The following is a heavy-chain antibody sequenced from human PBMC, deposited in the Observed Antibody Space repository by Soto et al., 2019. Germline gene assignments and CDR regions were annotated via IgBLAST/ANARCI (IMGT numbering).Heavy chain of an antibody. Sequence: ALGKVSCKASGYTFTGPYIHWVRQAPGQGLEWMGWINPNSGATDFAQDFQGRVTMTRDTSISTVYMELNSLRSDDTGVYYCARDFRTHSHGLDVWGQGTAVTVSS. V-gene: IGHV1-2*02. CDR2: INPNSGAT. CDR3: ARDFRTHSHGLDV. CDR1: GYTFTGPY. J-gene: IGHJ6*02. D-gene: IGHD1-26*01.